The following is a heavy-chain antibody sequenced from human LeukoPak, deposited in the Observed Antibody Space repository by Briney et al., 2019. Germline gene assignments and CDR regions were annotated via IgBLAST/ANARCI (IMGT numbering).Heavy chain of an antibody. J-gene: IGHJ6*03. D-gene: IGHD4-17*01. V-gene: IGHV4-38-2*02. CDR2: IYRSGST. CDR1: NYSISNSLY. Sequence: SETLSLTCSGSNYSISNSLYWGWLRQPPGKGLEWIGSIYRSGSTFYNPSLKSRVTISLDTSKNQFSLKLSSVTAADTTVYFCARGTYGYYMDVWGKGTTVTVSS. CDR3: ARGTYGYYMDV.